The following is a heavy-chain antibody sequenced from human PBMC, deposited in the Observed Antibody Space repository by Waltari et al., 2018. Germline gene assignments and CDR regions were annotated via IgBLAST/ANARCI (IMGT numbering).Heavy chain of an antibody. CDR3: AILPTVSSTFDY. D-gene: IGHD4-17*01. V-gene: IGHV3-33*01. J-gene: IGHJ4*02. CDR1: GFTFSSYG. CDR2: IWYDGSNK. Sequence: QVQLVESGGGVVQPGRSLRLSCAASGFTFSSYGMHWVRQAPGKGLEWVAVIWYDGSNKYYSDSVKGLFTISRDNSKNTLYLQMNSLRAEDTAVYYCAILPTVSSTFDYWGQGTLVTVSS.